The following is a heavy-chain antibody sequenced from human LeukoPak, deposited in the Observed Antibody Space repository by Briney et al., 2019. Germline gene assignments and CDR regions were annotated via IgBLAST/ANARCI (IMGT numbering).Heavy chain of an antibody. CDR3: AREDSSGWGTDAFDI. V-gene: IGHV3-21*01. D-gene: IGHD6-19*01. CDR1: GFTFSSYS. CDR2: ISSSSYI. Sequence: PGGSLRLSCAASGFTFSSYSMNWVRQAPGKGLEWVSSISSSSYIYYADSVKGRFTISRDNAKNSLYLQMNSLRAEDTAVYYCAREDSSGWGTDAFDIWGQGTMVTVSS. J-gene: IGHJ3*02.